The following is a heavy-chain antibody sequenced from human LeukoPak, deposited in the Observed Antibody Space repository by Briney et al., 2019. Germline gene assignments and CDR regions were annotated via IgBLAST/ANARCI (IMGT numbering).Heavy chain of an antibody. V-gene: IGHV3-15*01. CDR1: GFTFSNAW. Sequence: PGGSLRLSCAASGFTFSNAWMSWVRQAPGKGLEWVGRIKSKTDGGTTDYAAPVKGRFTISRDDSKNTLYLQMNSLKTEDTAVYYCTTSKNVLRFLVARGTEEWGFDYWGQGTLVTVSS. J-gene: IGHJ4*02. CDR2: IKSKTDGGTT. D-gene: IGHD3-3*01. CDR3: TTSKNVLRFLVARGTEEWGFDY.